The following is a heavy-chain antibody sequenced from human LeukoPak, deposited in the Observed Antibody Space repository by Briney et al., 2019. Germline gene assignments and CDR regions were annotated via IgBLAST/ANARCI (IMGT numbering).Heavy chain of an antibody. J-gene: IGHJ6*03. D-gene: IGHD6-25*01. V-gene: IGHV3-21*06. Sequence: ETLSLTCTVSGDSISNYYWSWIRQSPGKKLEWVASISTVSTYTFYGDSVKGRFTISRDNAKNSLYLQMSYLTAEDTAVYYCARDGSGLYLYYYMDVWGKGTTVTVSS. CDR2: ISTVSTYT. CDR3: ARDGSGLYLYYYMDV. CDR1: GDSISNYY.